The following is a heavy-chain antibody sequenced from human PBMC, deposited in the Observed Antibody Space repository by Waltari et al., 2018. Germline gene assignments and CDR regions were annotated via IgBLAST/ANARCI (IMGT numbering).Heavy chain of an antibody. V-gene: IGHV4-38-2*02. CDR1: RASITYGFY. CDR2: IYHSDTG. D-gene: IGHD6-25*01. CDR3: ARDRTRRLDP. Sequence: QVQLQESGPGLVKPSETLSLTCSVSRASITYGFYWAWIRQPPGKGLEYIGNIYHSDTGDYNPSLQSRVTMSVDTSKNQFSLELRSVTAADTAIYYCARDRTRRLDPWGQGILVTVSS. J-gene: IGHJ5*02.